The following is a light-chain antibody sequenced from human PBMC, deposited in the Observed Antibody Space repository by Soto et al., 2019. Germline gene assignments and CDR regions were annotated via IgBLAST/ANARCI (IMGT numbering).Light chain of an antibody. V-gene: IGKV3-15*01. Sequence: EIVMTQSPATLSVSPGERVTLSCRATQSVTYKFAWYQQKPGQAPTLLVYAASTRIGGVPGRFSGSGSGAEFTLTISSLQAEDFAVYYCQQYNDWPRTFGGGTKVEIK. J-gene: IGKJ4*01. CDR2: AAS. CDR1: QSVTYK. CDR3: QQYNDWPRT.